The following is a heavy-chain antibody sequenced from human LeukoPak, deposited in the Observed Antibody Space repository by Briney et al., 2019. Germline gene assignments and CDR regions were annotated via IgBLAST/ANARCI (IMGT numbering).Heavy chain of an antibody. CDR2: ISGSGSAT. CDR1: GFTFSSDA. Sequence: GASLRLSCAASGFTFSSDAMSWVRQAPGKGLNLVSTISGSGSATYYADSAKGRFTISRDNSKNTLYLQMNSLRAEDTAVYYSAKFRPDDITVAATGYFDSWGQGTLVTVSS. D-gene: IGHD6-19*01. CDR3: AKFRPDDITVAATGYFDS. J-gene: IGHJ4*02. V-gene: IGHV3-23*01.